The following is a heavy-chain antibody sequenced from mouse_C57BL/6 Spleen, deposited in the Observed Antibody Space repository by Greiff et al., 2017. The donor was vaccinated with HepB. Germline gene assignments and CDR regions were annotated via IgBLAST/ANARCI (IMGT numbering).Heavy chain of an antibody. CDR1: GFSLTSYG. CDR2: IWSDGST. J-gene: IGHJ4*01. Sequence: VQLVESGPGLVAPSQSLSITCTVSGFSLTSYGVHWVRQPPGKGLEWLVVIWSDGSTTYNSALKSRLSISKDNSKSQVFLKMNSLQTDDTAMYYCARHDYYGSSYSYAMDYWGQGTSVTVSS. CDR3: ARHDYYGSSYSYAMDY. D-gene: IGHD1-1*01. V-gene: IGHV2-6-1*01.